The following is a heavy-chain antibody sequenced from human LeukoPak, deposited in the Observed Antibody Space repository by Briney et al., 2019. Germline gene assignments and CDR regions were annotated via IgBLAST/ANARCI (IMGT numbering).Heavy chain of an antibody. D-gene: IGHD3-9*01. V-gene: IGHV3-30-3*01. J-gene: IGHJ4*02. CDR3: ARAPGRYYDIDY. CDR2: ISYDGSNK. Sequence: LSLTCAVSGGSISSGGYSWSWIRQPPGKGLEWVAVISYDGSNKYYADSVKGRFTISRDNAKNSLYLQMNSLRAEDTAVYYCARAPGRYYDIDYWGQGTLVTVSS. CDR1: GGSISSGG.